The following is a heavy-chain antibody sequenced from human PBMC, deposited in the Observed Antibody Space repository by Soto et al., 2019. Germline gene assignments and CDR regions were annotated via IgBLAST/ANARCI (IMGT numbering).Heavy chain of an antibody. D-gene: IGHD4-17*01. CDR3: AIRSWKMTTVDY. V-gene: IGHV1-8*01. CDR1: GYTFTSYD. Sequence: QVQLVQSGAEVKKPGASMKVSCKASGYTFTSYDINWVRQATGQGLEWMGWMNPNSGNTGYAQRFQGRVTMTRNTSINTAYMELSSLRSEDTAVYYCAIRSWKMTTVDYWGQGTLVTVSS. J-gene: IGHJ4*02. CDR2: MNPNSGNT.